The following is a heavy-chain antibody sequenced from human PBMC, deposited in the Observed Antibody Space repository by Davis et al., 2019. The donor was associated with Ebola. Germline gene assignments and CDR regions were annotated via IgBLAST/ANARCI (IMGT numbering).Heavy chain of an antibody. J-gene: IGHJ4*02. Sequence: AASVTVSCTTSGYTFINYGVTWVRQAPGEGLEWLGWIRTYDGNTNYAQKLQDRVTMTTDTSTTTVFMELRNLRSDDTAVYWCARGEGAPDYWGQGTLVTVSS. D-gene: IGHD3-16*01. CDR2: IRTYDGNT. CDR1: GYTFINYG. CDR3: ARGEGAPDY. V-gene: IGHV1-18*04.